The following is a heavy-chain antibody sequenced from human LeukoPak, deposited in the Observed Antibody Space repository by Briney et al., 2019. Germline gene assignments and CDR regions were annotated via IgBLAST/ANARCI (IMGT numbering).Heavy chain of an antibody. CDR2: IHRDGTTT. J-gene: IGHJ4*02. V-gene: IGHV3-74*01. CDR3: ARARPDGSSYFDY. CDR1: GFTYSNHW. Sequence: GGSLRLSCAASGFTYSNHWMHWVRQVPGEGLVWVSRIHRDGTTTNYADSVKGRFTISRDNARDTLFLQMNNLRVEDTVFYYCARARPDGSSYFDYWGQGILVTVSS.